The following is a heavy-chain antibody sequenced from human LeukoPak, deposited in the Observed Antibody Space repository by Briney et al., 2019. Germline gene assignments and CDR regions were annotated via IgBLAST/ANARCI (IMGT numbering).Heavy chain of an antibody. CDR2: IIQFFGTA. V-gene: IGHV1-69*05. J-gene: IGHJ5*02. CDR1: LGTFSHYA. D-gene: IGHD1-7*01. CDR3: ARRSGTWDNWFDP. Sequence: SSVTVSRLASLGTFSHYAFSWLRQAPAQGREWVGVIIQFFGTANYAQKFQGRVTITTDESTSTAYMELSSLRSEDTAVYYCARRSGTWDNWFDPWGQGTLVTVSS.